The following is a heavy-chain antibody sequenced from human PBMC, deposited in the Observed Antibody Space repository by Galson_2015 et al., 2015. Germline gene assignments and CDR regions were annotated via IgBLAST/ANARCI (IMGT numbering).Heavy chain of an antibody. CDR2: INGGDDTT. D-gene: IGHD1-14*01. CDR1: GLTFSNYA. CDR3: ATRTGPFDY. V-gene: IGHV3-23*01. Sequence: LRLSCAASGLTFSNYAMSWVRQAPGKGLEWVSTINGGDDTTYYADSVKDRFTISRDNSKNTLYLQVDSLRAEDTAVYYCATRTGPFDYWGQGTLVSVSS. J-gene: IGHJ4*02.